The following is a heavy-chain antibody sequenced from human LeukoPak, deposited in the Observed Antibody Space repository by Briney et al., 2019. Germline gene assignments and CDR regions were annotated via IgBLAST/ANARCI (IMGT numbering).Heavy chain of an antibody. CDR1: GFTFDDYA. CDR2: ISYDGSNK. Sequence: SLRLSCAASGFTFDDYAMHWVRQAPGKGLEWVAVISYDGSNKYYADSVKGRFTISRDNSKNTLYLQMNSLRAEDTAVYYCARDPKGYCSGGSCYPGYYFDYWGQGTLVTVSS. V-gene: IGHV3-30-3*01. D-gene: IGHD2-15*01. J-gene: IGHJ4*02. CDR3: ARDPKGYCSGGSCYPGYYFDY.